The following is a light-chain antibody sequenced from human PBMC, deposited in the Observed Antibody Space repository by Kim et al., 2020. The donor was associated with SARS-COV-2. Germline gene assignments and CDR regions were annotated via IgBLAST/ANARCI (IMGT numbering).Light chain of an antibody. CDR3: SSRDSNGYVL. V-gene: IGLV3-19*01. CDR2: GKN. J-gene: IGLJ2*01. Sequence: SSELTQDPAVSVALGQTVRITCQGDSLRSYYASWYQQKPGQAPIVVISGKNNRPSGIPDRFSGSSSGNTASLTITGAQAEDEADYCCSSRDSNGYVLFGGGTKLNFL. CDR1: SLRSYY.